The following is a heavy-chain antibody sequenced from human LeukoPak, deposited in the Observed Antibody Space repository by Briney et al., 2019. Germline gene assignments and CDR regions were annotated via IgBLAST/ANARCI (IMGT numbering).Heavy chain of an antibody. CDR2: IGTYNGNT. CDR1: GYTFTSYG. J-gene: IGHJ4*02. V-gene: IGHV1-18*01. D-gene: IGHD3-10*01. Sequence: GASVKVSCKASGYTFTSYGISWVRQAPGQGLEWMGWIGTYNGNTNYAQKLQGRVTMTTDTSTRTAYMELMSLRSDDTAIYYCARGQYASGTFDYWGQGTLVTVSS. CDR3: ARGQYASGTFDY.